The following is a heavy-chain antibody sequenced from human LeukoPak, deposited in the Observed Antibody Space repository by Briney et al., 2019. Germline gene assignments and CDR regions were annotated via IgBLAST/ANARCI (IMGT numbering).Heavy chain of an antibody. Sequence: HPGGSLRLSCAAAGFTFSSYGMSWVRQAPGKGLEWVATLSGGDGTTYYAGSVKGRFTVSRDNTKNTFYLQMNSLRAEDTAVYYCAKRAPLYSSTPGNYFDSWGQGTLVTVSS. J-gene: IGHJ4*02. V-gene: IGHV3-23*01. CDR1: GFTFSSYG. CDR2: LSGGDGTT. D-gene: IGHD6-19*01. CDR3: AKRAPLYSSTPGNYFDS.